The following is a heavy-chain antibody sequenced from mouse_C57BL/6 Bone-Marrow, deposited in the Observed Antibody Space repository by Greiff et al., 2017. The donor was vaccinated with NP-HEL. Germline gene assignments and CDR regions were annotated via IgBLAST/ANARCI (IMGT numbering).Heavy chain of an antibody. J-gene: IGHJ4*01. D-gene: IGHD2-4*01. CDR2: INPNYGTT. CDR1: GYSFTDYN. V-gene: IGHV1-39*01. Sequence: VQLKQSGPELVKPGASVKISCKASGYSFTDYNMNWVKQSNGKSLEWIGVINPNYGTTSYNQKFKGKAPLTVDQSSSTAYMQLNSLTSEDSAVYYCAREGLRQVYAMDYWGQGTSVTVSS. CDR3: AREGLRQVYAMDY.